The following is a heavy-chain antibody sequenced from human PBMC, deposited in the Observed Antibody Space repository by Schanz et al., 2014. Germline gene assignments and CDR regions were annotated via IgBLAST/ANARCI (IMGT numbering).Heavy chain of an antibody. CDR1: GFTFSSYA. CDR2: ISSSSSTR. V-gene: IGHV3-48*01. D-gene: IGHD3-3*01. J-gene: IGHJ4*02. CDR3: VRDSFFAFDY. Sequence: VRLVESGGGVVQPGRSLRLSCAASGFTFSSYAMSWVRQAPGKGLEWVSYISSSSSTRYYADSVKGRFTISRDNAKNSLYLQMNSLRAEDTAVYYCVRDSFFAFDYWGQGTLGTVSS.